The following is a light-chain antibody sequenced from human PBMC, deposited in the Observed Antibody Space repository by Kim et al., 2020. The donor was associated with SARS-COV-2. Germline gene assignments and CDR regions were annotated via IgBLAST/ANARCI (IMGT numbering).Light chain of an antibody. CDR2: KIS. Sequence: QRASSARRSSQSLVNIDGNIYLNWFQQRPGHPPRLLLYKISNRFSGVPDRFSGSGAGTDFTLKISWVEAEDVGVYYCMQATQFPYTFGQGTKLEI. V-gene: IGKV2-24*01. CDR3: MQATQFPYT. J-gene: IGKJ2*01. CDR1: QSLVNIDGNIY.